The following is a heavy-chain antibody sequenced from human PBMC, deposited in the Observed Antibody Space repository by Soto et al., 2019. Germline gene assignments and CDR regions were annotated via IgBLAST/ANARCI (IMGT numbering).Heavy chain of an antibody. CDR1: GGSISSGGYY. Sequence: QVQLQESGPGLVKPSQTLSLTCTVSGGSISSGGYYWSWIRQHPGKGLEWIGYIFYSGTTYYNPSLXSXXTLSVDTSKNQLSLKLSSVTAADTAVYYCARSVDPWGQGTLVTVSS. J-gene: IGHJ5*02. CDR3: ARSVDP. V-gene: IGHV4-31*03. CDR2: IFYSGTT.